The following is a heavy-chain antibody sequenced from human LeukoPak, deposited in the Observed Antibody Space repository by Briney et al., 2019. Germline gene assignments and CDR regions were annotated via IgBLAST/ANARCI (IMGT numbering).Heavy chain of an antibody. D-gene: IGHD6-19*01. Sequence: PGGSLRLSCAASGFTFDDYALHWVRQAPGKGLEWVSGISWNSGSIGYADSVRGRFTISRDNAKNSLYLQMNSLRAEDTALYFCAKDMRVADLRSAFDIWGQGTMVTVSS. J-gene: IGHJ3*02. V-gene: IGHV3-9*01. CDR2: ISWNSGSI. CDR3: AKDMRVADLRSAFDI. CDR1: GFTFDDYA.